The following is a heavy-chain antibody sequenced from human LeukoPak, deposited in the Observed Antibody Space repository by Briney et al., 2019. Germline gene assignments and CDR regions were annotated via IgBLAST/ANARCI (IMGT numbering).Heavy chain of an antibody. J-gene: IGHJ4*02. CDR1: EFTFSSYA. D-gene: IGHD2-2*02. Sequence: PGGSLRLSCSASEFTFSSYAMHWVRQAPGKGLEYVSAISSNGGSTYYADSVKGRFTISRDNSKNTLYLQMNSLRAEDTAVYYCARGPIYDRSGKGDYWGQGTLVTVSS. V-gene: IGHV3-64*04. CDR2: ISSNGGST. CDR3: ARGPIYDRSGKGDY.